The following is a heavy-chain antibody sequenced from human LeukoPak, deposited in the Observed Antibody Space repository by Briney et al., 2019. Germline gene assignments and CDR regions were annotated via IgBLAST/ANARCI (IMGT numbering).Heavy chain of an antibody. Sequence: PGGSLRLSCAASGFTFSSYSMNWVRQAPGKGLEWVSYISSSSSTIYYADSVKGRFTISRDNAKNSLYLQMNSLRAEDTAVYYCARGNNRLYCSGGSCRGYYYYGMDVWGQGTTVTVSS. D-gene: IGHD2-15*01. J-gene: IGHJ6*02. CDR3: ARGNNRLYCSGGSCRGYYYYGMDV. V-gene: IGHV3-48*04. CDR2: ISSSSSTI. CDR1: GFTFSSYS.